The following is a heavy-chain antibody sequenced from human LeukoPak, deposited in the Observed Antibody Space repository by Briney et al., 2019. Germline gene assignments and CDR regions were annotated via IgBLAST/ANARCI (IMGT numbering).Heavy chain of an antibody. CDR1: GGSISTYY. J-gene: IGHJ4*02. V-gene: IGHV4-59*01. CDR2: IYYSGST. Sequence: SETLSLTCTLSGGSISTYYWSWVRQPPGKGLEWIGYIYYSGSTNYNPSLKSRVTISVDTSKNQFSLKLSSVTAADTAVYYCARLKGMGFDYWGQGTLVTVSS. CDR3: ARLKGMGFDY. D-gene: IGHD3-10*01.